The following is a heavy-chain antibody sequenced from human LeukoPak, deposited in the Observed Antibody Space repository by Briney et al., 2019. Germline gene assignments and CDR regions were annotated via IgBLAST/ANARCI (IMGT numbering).Heavy chain of an antibody. Sequence: GASVKVSCKASGYTFTSYDINWVRQATGQGLEWMGWMNPNSGNTGYAQKFQGRVTMTRNTSISTAYMELSSLRSEDTAVYYCARGNHDFWSGYLRFDPWGQGTLVTVSS. V-gene: IGHV1-8*01. CDR3: ARGNHDFWSGYLRFDP. CDR1: GYTFTSYD. D-gene: IGHD3-3*01. CDR2: MNPNSGNT. J-gene: IGHJ5*02.